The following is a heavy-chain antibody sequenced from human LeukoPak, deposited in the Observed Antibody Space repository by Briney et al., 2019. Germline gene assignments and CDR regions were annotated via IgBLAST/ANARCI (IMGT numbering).Heavy chain of an antibody. V-gene: IGHV3-21*04. CDR1: GFTFSDYT. Sequence: PGGSLRLSCAASGFTFSDYTMNWVRQGPGKGLEWVSSISKSSTYIYYADSVKGRFTIARDNAKNSLYLQMNSLRAEDTAIYYCVRDRGTYRPIDYWGQGTLVTVSS. CDR2: ISKSSTYI. J-gene: IGHJ4*02. CDR3: VRDRGTYRPIDY. D-gene: IGHD1-26*01.